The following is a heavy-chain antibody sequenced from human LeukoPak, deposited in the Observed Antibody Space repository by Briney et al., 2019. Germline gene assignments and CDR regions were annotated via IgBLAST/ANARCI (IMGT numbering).Heavy chain of an antibody. CDR1: GGSLSSYY. Sequence: SETLSLTCTVSGGSLSSYYWSWIRQPPGKGLEWVGYIYSSGGTDHNPSLKSRVTMSVDTSTNQLSLKLNSVTAADTAVYYCARAKRWENDAFVWGQGTLVTVAS. V-gene: IGHV4-59*01. D-gene: IGHD3-16*01. CDR3: ARAKRWENDAFV. J-gene: IGHJ3*01. CDR2: IYSSGGT.